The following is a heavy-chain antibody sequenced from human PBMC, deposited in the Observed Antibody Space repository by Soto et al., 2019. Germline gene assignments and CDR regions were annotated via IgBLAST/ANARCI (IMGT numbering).Heavy chain of an antibody. V-gene: IGHV4-39*01. CDR2: XHYSGTN. Sequence: SXTRSLTCTVSGGSISSSSYYWGWIRQPPGKGMXWIRSXHYSGTNYYNXXLKSRATXXADTYKKQFSLNLSSVTAADTAVYYCARPNGGNWGQETLVTASS. CDR1: GGSISSSSYY. D-gene: IGHD2-8*01. J-gene: IGHJ4*02. CDR3: ARPNGGN.